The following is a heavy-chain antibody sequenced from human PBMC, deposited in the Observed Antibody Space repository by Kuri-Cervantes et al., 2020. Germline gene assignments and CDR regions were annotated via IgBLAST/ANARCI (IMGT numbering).Heavy chain of an antibody. CDR2: IWYDGSNK. V-gene: IGHV3-33*01. J-gene: IGHJ4*02. CDR1: GFTFSSYG. Sequence: LSLTCAASGFTFSSYGMHWVRQAPGEGLEWVAVIWYDGSNKYYADSVKGRFTISRDNSKNTLYLQMNSLRAEDTAVYYCARGNRGQWLVVLTSWPDYWGQGTLVTVSS. CDR3: ARGNRGQWLVVLTSWPDY. D-gene: IGHD6-19*01.